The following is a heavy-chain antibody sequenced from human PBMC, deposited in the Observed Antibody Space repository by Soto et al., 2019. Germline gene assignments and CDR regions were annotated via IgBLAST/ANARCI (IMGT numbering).Heavy chain of an antibody. Sequence: QVQLQESGPGLVKPSETLSLTCTVSGGSISNYYWSWIRQPPGKGLEWIAYISSSGSTKYNPSLRSRVTISLDTSKNQFSLKSRSVTAADTAVYYCARLAPRDGDPKTVRAFDIWGQGTMVTVSS. CDR3: ARLAPRDGDPKTVRAFDI. D-gene: IGHD1-1*01. V-gene: IGHV4-59*01. CDR2: ISSSGST. J-gene: IGHJ3*02. CDR1: GGSISNYY.